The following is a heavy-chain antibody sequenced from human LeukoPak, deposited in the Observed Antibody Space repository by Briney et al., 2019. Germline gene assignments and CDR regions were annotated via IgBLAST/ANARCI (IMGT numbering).Heavy chain of an antibody. V-gene: IGHV4-59*11. Sequence: PSVTLSLTCSVSAASISRHHWSWLRQPHGKGLKWFGHISYSGSTNYIPSLRSRVTISEDTSKSQFSLMLSPVTAAATAFYYCAKYVRDDFRRIRFHLWAQGTRVRVS. CDR2: ISYSGST. CDR1: AASISRHH. D-gene: IGHD5-24*01. J-gene: IGHJ5*02. CDR3: AKYVRDDFRRIRFHL.